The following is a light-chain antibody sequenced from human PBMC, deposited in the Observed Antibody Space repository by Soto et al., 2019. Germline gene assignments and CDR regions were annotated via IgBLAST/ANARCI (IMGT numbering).Light chain of an antibody. Sequence: AIRMTQSPSSFSASTGDRVTITCRASQGISSYLAWYQQKPGKAPKLLIYAASTLQSGVPSRFSGSGSGTDFTLTIICLQSEDFATYYCQQYYSYPRTFGQVTKVDI. CDR2: AAS. CDR1: QGISSY. V-gene: IGKV1-8*01. CDR3: QQYYSYPRT. J-gene: IGKJ1*01.